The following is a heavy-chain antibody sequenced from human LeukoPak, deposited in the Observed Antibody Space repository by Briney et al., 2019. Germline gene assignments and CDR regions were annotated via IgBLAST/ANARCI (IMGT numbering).Heavy chain of an antibody. CDR2: ISYDGSNK. J-gene: IGHJ6*04. CDR1: GFTFSRNW. CDR3: AVPPYDILTGYYNTPQYGMDV. Sequence: GGSLRLSCAASGFTFSRNWMTWVRQAPGKGLEWVAVISYDGSNKYYADSVKGRFTISRDNSKNTLYLQMNSLRAEDTAVYYCAVPPYDILTGYYNTPQYGMDVWGKGTTVTVSS. V-gene: IGHV3-30*03. D-gene: IGHD3-9*01.